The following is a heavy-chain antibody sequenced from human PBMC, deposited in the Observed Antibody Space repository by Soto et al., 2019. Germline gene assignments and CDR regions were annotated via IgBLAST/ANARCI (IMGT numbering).Heavy chain of an antibody. V-gene: IGHV4-34*01. J-gene: IGHJ4*02. Sequence: QVQLQQWGAGLLKPSETLSLTCAVYGGSFSGYYWSWIRQPPGKGLEWIGEINHSGSTNYNPSLKSRVTIAVDTSKNQFSLKLSSGTAADTAVYYCARVDSSGYYRDWGQGTLVTVSS. CDR3: ARVDSSGYYRD. CDR1: GGSFSGYY. D-gene: IGHD3-22*01. CDR2: INHSGST.